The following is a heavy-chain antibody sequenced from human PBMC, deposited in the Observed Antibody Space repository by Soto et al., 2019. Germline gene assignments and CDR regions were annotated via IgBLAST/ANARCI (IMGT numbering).Heavy chain of an antibody. Sequence: QVQLQEWGPGLVEPSETLSLTCTVSGGSLTNYFWTWIRQSPGKGLEWIAYIRYSGKTGYNPSLKRRVTISLDTPKNQFSLKLTSVTAADMAIYYCARFQYTVVTPFDLWGQGTMVIVSS. CDR3: ARFQYTVVTPFDL. V-gene: IGHV4-59*01. CDR1: GGSLTNYF. D-gene: IGHD2-21*02. J-gene: IGHJ3*01. CDR2: IRYSGKT.